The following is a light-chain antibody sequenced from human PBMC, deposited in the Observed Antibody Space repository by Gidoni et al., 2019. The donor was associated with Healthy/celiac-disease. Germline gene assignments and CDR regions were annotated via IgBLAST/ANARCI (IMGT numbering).Light chain of an antibody. CDR3: QQYGSSPLT. CDR2: GAS. CDR1: QSVRSSY. V-gene: IGKV3-20*01. Sequence: ESVLTQSPGTLSWSPGERATLSCRASQSVRSSYLALYQQKPGQAPRLLIYGASSRATGSPDRFSGSWSGTDFTLTISRLEPEDFAVYYCQQYGSSPLTFGGGTKVEIK. J-gene: IGKJ4*01.